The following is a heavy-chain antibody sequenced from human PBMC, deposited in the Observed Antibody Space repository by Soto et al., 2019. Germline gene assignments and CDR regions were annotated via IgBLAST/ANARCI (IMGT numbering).Heavy chain of an antibody. CDR3: ARDESIYPSRSYSLDV. J-gene: IGHJ6*02. D-gene: IGHD2-15*01. CDR1: GDTFSSYA. V-gene: IGHV1-69*01. Sequence: QVQLVQSGAEVKTPGSSVKVSCKASGDTFSSYAIRWVRQAPGQGLEWTGGIIPIFGTANYAQKFQGRVTITRDESTSTAYMELRSLRSEDTAVYYCARDESIYPSRSYSLDVWGQGTMVTVSS. CDR2: IIPIFGTA.